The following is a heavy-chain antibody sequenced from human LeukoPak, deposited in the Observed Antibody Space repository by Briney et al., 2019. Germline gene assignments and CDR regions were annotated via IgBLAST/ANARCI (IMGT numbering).Heavy chain of an antibody. D-gene: IGHD3-22*01. CDR2: INAGNGNT. J-gene: IGHJ6*02. CDR3: ASEYYDSSGYKTYYGMDV. Sequence: ASVKVSCKASGYTFTSYAMHWVRQAPGQRLEWMGWINAGNGNTKYSQKFQGRVTITRDTSASTAYMELSSLRSEDTAVYYCASEYYDSSGYKTYYGMDVWGQGTTVTVSS. V-gene: IGHV1-3*01. CDR1: GYTFTSYA.